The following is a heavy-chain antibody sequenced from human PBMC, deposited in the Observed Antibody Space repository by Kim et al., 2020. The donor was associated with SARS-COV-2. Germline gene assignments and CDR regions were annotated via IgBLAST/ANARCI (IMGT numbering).Heavy chain of an antibody. J-gene: IGHJ4*02. CDR1: GGSISSSSYY. V-gene: IGHV4-39*01. D-gene: IGHD4-17*01. CDR2: IYYSGST. CDR3: ARHKRSTIDY. Sequence: SETLSLTCTVSGGSISSSSYYWGWIRQPPGKGLEWIGSIYYSGSTYYNPSLKSRVTISVDTSKNQFSLKLSSVTAADTAVYYCARHKRSTIDYWGQGTLVTVSS.